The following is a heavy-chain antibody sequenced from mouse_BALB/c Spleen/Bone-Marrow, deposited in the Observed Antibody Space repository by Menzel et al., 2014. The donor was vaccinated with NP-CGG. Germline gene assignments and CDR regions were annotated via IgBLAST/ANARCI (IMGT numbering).Heavy chain of an antibody. CDR3: ASGTPAASYYALDY. J-gene: IGHJ4*01. CDR2: INPYNDGI. V-gene: IGHV1-14*01. D-gene: IGHD1-2*01. Sequence: EVQLQQSGPELVKPGASVKMSCKASGYTFTRYVIHWVRQKPGQGLGWIGYINPYNDGIKYNEKFKGKATLTSDKSSSTAYMELSGLTSEDSAVYYCASGTPAASYYALDYWGQGTSVTVSS. CDR1: GYTFTRYV.